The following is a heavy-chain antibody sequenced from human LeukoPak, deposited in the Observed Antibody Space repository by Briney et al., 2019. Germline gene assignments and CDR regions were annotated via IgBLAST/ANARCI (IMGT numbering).Heavy chain of an antibody. V-gene: IGHV4-39*01. CDR1: GGSISSSSYY. Sequence: SETLSLTCTVSGGSISSSSYYWGWVRQPPGKGLEWIGSIYYTRSTYYNPSLKSRVTISVDTSKNQFSLKLTSVTAADTAVYYCARGVTMIVVVIHDWYFDLWGRGTLVTVSS. CDR2: IYYTRST. J-gene: IGHJ2*01. CDR3: ARGVTMIVVVIHDWYFDL. D-gene: IGHD3-22*01.